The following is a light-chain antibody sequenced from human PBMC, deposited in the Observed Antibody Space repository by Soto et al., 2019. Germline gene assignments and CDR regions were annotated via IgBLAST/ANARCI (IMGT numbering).Light chain of an antibody. CDR1: QSIASS. CDR3: QQGYSTPADT. CDR2: AAS. V-gene: IGKV1-39*01. J-gene: IGKJ2*01. Sequence: DIQMTQSPSSLSASVGDRVTITCRASQSIASSMNWYQQKPGKAPKLLISAASRLQSGVPSRFIGSGSGTDFTLTISSLQPEDFASHYCQQGYSTPADTFGQGTKLEIK.